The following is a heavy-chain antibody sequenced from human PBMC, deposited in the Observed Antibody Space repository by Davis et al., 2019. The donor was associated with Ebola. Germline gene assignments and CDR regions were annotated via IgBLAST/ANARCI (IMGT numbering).Heavy chain of an antibody. CDR1: GGSISSSSYY. V-gene: IGHV4-39*07. D-gene: IGHD3-22*01. Sequence: SETLSLTCAVSGGSISSSSYYWGWIRQPPGKGLEWIGSIYYSGSTNYNPSLKSRVTISVDTSKNQFSLKLSSVTAADTAVYYCARAKSGSGYFFRWFDPWGQGTLVTVSS. CDR2: IYYSGST. J-gene: IGHJ5*02. CDR3: ARAKSGSGYFFRWFDP.